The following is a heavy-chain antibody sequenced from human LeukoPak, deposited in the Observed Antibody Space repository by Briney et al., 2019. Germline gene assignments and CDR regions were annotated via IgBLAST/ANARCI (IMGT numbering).Heavy chain of an antibody. CDR3: AREQQWLVPYYFDY. D-gene: IGHD6-19*01. V-gene: IGHV1-69*04. J-gene: IGHJ4*02. CDR2: IIPIFGIA. CDR1: GGTFSSYA. Sequence: GASVKVSCKASGGTFSSYAISWVRQAPGQGLEWMGRIIPIFGIANYAQKFQGRVTITADKSTSTAYMELSSLRSEDTAVYYCAREQQWLVPYYFDYWGQGTLVTVSS.